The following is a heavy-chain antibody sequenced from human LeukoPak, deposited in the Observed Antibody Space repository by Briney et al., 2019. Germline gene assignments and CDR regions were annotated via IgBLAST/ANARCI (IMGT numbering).Heavy chain of an antibody. D-gene: IGHD4-23*01. CDR1: GYTFTSYY. CDR3: ARDPGSGNYDPGRFDP. J-gene: IGHJ5*02. V-gene: IGHV1-46*01. Sequence: GASVKVSCKASGYTFTSYYMHWVRQAPGQGLEWMGIINPSGGSTSYAQKFQGRVTMTRDTSTSTVYMELSSLRSEDTAVYYCARDPGSGNYDPGRFDPWGQGTLVTVSS. CDR2: INPSGGST.